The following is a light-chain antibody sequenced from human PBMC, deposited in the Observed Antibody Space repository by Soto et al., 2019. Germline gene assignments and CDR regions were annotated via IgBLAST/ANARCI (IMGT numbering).Light chain of an antibody. Sequence: QSVLTQPASVSGSPGQSITISCTGTRSDVGGYNYVSWYQQHPGKAPKLMIYDVNTRPSGVSNRFSGSKSGNTASLTISGLQAEDEADYYCSSYTSSIAFGGGTKRTVL. CDR3: SSYTSSIA. CDR1: RSDVGGYNY. J-gene: IGLJ2*01. CDR2: DVN. V-gene: IGLV2-14*01.